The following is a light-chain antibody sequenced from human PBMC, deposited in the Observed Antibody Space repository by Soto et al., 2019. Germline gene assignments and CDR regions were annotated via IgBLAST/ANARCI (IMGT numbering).Light chain of an antibody. J-gene: IGLJ1*01. Sequence: QAVVTQPASVSGSPGQSIIISCTGTSSDVGGYNYVSWYQHHPGKAPKLIISDVTNRPSGVSNRFSGSKSGNTASLTISGLQAEDEADYYCSSYTRSNTLYVFGTGTKLTVL. CDR2: DVT. CDR3: SSYTRSNTLYV. V-gene: IGLV2-14*01. CDR1: SSDVGGYNY.